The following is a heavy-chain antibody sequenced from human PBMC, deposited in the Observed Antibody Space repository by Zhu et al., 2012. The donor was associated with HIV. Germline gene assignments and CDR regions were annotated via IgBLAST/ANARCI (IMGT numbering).Heavy chain of an antibody. CDR1: GFTFTSYG. V-gene: IGHV3-23*01. J-gene: IGHJ3*02. Sequence: VQLLESGGGLVQPGGSLRLSCAASGFTFTSYGMSWVRQAPGKGLEWVTGISESGSYTYHADSVKGRFTISRDKSKNTLHLQMSSLRAEDTAVYYCVKDRITISAFDNWGQGTMVTVSS. CDR2: ISESGSYT. D-gene: IGHD3-10*01. CDR3: VKDRITISAFDN.